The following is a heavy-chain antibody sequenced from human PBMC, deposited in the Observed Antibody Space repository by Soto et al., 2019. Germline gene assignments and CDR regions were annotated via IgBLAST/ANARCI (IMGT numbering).Heavy chain of an antibody. Sequence: QVQLVESGGGVVQPGRSLRLSCAASGFTFSSFAMHWVRQAPGEGLEWLAVISSDVVNYYYAESVKGRFTISRDNSKNTLYLQMSSPRNEDTAVHYCARGGAWTPDGLGYWGQGTLVTVSS. CDR2: ISSDVVNY. V-gene: IGHV3-30-3*01. CDR1: GFTFSSFA. J-gene: IGHJ4*02. CDR3: ARGGAWTPDGLGY. D-gene: IGHD2-15*01.